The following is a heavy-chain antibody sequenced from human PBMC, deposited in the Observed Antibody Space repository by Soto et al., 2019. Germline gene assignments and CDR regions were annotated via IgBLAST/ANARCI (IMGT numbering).Heavy chain of an antibody. Sequence: PSETLSLTCTVSGGSINSGGYYWTWIRQHPGRGLESIGYIYYSGDTYYNPSLKSRLSISLDTSKNQFSLKLTSVTAADTAIYYCARIPSRAHYFAMDVWGHGTAVTVSS. CDR2: IYYSGDT. D-gene: IGHD6-6*01. CDR1: GGSINSGGYY. J-gene: IGHJ6*02. CDR3: ARIPSRAHYFAMDV. V-gene: IGHV4-31*03.